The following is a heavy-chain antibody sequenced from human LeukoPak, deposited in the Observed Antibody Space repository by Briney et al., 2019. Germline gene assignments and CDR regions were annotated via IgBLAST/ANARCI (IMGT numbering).Heavy chain of an antibody. J-gene: IGHJ5*02. D-gene: IGHD4-17*01. CDR3: ARLVQDYADYWFDP. Sequence: ESLKISCQTSGGGFTSRWIGCVRQMPGKGLEWMGIIYPLDSITRYSPSFQGHVTISADASINTAYLQWISLMPAVTAIYYCARLVQDYADYWFDPWGQGTLVTVSS. CDR2: IYPLDSIT. CDR1: GGGFTSRW. V-gene: IGHV5-51*01.